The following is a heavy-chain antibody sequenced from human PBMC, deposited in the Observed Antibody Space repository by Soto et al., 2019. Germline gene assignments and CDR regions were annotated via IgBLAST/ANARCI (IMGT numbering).Heavy chain of an antibody. Sequence: EVQLLESGGGLVQPGGSLSRSCAASGFTFSGYALSWVRQAPGKGWEWVSAISGSGGSTYYADTGKGRFTISRDNSKNTLYLQMNSLRAEDTAVYYCAKPLDDYGDQGTLVTVSS. CDR2: ISGSGGST. J-gene: IGHJ4*02. CDR1: GFTFSGYA. CDR3: AKPLDDY. V-gene: IGHV3-23*01.